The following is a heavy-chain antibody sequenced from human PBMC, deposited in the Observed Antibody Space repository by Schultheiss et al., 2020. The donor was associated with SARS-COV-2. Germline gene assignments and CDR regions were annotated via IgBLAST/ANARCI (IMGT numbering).Heavy chain of an antibody. CDR2: IYPGDSDT. V-gene: IGHV5-51*01. D-gene: IGHD3-10*01. J-gene: IGHJ4*02. Sequence: GESLKISCKGSGYSFTSYWIGWVRQMPGKGLEWMGIIYPGDSDTRYSPSFQGQVTISADKSISTAYLQWSSLKASDTAMYYCASAVGITMVRGVIEDYWGQGTLVTVSS. CDR3: ASAVGITMVRGVIEDY. CDR1: GYSFTSYW.